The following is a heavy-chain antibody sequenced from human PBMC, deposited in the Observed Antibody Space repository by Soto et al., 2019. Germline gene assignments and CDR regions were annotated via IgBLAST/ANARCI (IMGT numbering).Heavy chain of an antibody. CDR2: ISSSSSTI. Sequence: GGSLRLSCAASGFTFSSYSMNWVRQAPGKGLEWVSYISSSSSTIYYADSVKGRFTISRDNAKNSLYLQMNSLRDEGTAVYYCASQECGGYNFCYYGMDVWGQGTTVTVSS. J-gene: IGHJ6*02. CDR3: ASQECGGYNFCYYGMDV. D-gene: IGHD5-12*01. V-gene: IGHV3-48*02. CDR1: GFTFSSYS.